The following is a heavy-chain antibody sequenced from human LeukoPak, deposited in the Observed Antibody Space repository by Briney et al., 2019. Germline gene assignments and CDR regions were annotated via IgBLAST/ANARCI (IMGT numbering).Heavy chain of an antibody. CDR3: ARGQKSALTYGSGTSAYYFDY. V-gene: IGHV1-8*01. Sequence: ASVKVSCKASGYTFTSYDMNWVRQAAGQGPEWMGWMNPHSGNTGYAQRFQGRVIMTRNTSITTAYMELSSLRSEDTAVYYCARGQKSALTYGSGTSAYYFDYWGQGTLVTVSS. CDR2: MNPHSGNT. CDR1: GYTFTSYD. J-gene: IGHJ4*02. D-gene: IGHD3-10*01.